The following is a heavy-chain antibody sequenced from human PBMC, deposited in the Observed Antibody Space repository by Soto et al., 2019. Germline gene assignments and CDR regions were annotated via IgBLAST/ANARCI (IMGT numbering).Heavy chain of an antibody. V-gene: IGHV1-24*01. D-gene: IGHD3-22*01. CDR2: FDPEDGET. CDR3: ATSGYYYDSSGYYSDY. J-gene: IGHJ4*02. CDR1: GYTLTELS. Sequence: ASVKVSCKVSGYTLTELSMHWVRQAPGKGLEWMGGFDPEDGETIYAQKFQGRVTMTEDTSTDTAYMELSSLRSGDTAVYYCATSGYYYDSSGYYSDYWGQGTLVTVSS.